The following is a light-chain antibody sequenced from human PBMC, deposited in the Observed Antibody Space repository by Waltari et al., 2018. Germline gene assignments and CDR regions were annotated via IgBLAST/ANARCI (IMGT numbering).Light chain of an antibody. CDR3: SSYTTSSAPGV. V-gene: IGLV2-14*01. J-gene: IGLJ1*01. CDR2: EVS. Sequence: QSALTQPASVSGSPGPSLTISCSGTDSAVGAYDFVSWYQQHPGKAPHLIIYEVSNRPSGISNRFSASKSGNTASLTISGLQAEDEADYYCSSYTTSSAPGVFGTGTRVTVL. CDR1: DSAVGAYDF.